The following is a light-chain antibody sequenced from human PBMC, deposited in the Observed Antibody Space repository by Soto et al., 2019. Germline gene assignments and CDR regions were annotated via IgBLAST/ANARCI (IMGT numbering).Light chain of an antibody. CDR1: ESIARH. J-gene: IGKJ5*01. V-gene: IGKV1-39*01. Sequence: DIQMTQSPSSLSASVGDRVTITCRASESIARHLNWYQQKPGKAPNLLIYAASSLQNGVPSRFRGGGSGTDFTLTINNLQPEDFATYYCQQTYNNLAITFGQGTRLEIK. CDR2: AAS. CDR3: QQTYNNLAIT.